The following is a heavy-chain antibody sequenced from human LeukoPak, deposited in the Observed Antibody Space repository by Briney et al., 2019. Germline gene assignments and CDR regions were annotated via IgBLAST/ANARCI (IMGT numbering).Heavy chain of an antibody. V-gene: IGHV3-48*04. J-gene: IGHJ6*03. CDR1: GFTFSSYA. CDR3: ARVLSAEHYYYYYYMDV. CDR2: ISSSGSTI. Sequence: GGSLRLSCAASGFTFSSYAMHWVRQAPGKGLEWVSYISSSGSTIYYADSVKGRFTISRDNAKNSLYLQMNSLRAEDTAVYYCARVLSAEHYYYYYYMDVWGKGTTVTVSS. D-gene: IGHD1-26*01.